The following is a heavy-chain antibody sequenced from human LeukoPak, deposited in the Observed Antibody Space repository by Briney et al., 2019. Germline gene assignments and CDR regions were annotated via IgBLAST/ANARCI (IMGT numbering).Heavy chain of an antibody. V-gene: IGHV4-31*03. CDR3: ARDVLR. CDR1: GDSITSGGYY. Sequence: ASETLSLTCTVSGDSITSGGYYWSWIRQRPGKGLEWIGYIYKTGSTYYNPSLKSRVTMSVDTPRNQFSLKVNSVTAADTAVYYCARDVLRWGQGTLVTVSS. CDR2: IYKTGST. J-gene: IGHJ4*02.